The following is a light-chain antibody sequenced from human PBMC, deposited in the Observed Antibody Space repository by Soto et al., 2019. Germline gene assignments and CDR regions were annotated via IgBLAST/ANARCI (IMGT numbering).Light chain of an antibody. CDR1: SSNIGAGYD. V-gene: IGLV1-40*01. CDR2: GNS. J-gene: IGLJ1*01. Sequence: QSVLTQPPSVSGAPGQRVTISCTGSSSNIGAGYDVHWYQQLPGTAPKLLIYGNSNRPSGVPDRFSGSKSGTSASLAITGLQAEDEADYYCQSYDISLIVFGTGTKVTVL. CDR3: QSYDISLIV.